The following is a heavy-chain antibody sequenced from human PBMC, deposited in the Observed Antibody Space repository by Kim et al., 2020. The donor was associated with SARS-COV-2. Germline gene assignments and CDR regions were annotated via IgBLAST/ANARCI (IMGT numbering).Heavy chain of an antibody. J-gene: IGHJ4*02. V-gene: IGHV1-69*04. D-gene: IGHD3-16*01. Sequence: QGRVTITADKSTVTAYMELSSLRSEDTAVYYCARETYDYVWGSRNPFDYWGQGTLVTVSS. CDR3: ARETYDYVWGSRNPFDY.